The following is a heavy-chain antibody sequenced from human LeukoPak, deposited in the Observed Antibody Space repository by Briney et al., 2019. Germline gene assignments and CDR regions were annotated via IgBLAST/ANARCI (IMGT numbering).Heavy chain of an antibody. CDR2: IYYSGST. Sequence: KPSETLSLTCTVSGGSISSYYWSWIRQPPGKGLEWIGYIYYSGSTNYNPSLKSRVTISVDTSKNQFSLKLSSVTAADTAVYYCAGLEKYSGSYDEGVWGQGTLVTVSS. CDR3: AGLEKYSGSYDEGV. J-gene: IGHJ4*02. CDR1: GGSISSYY. D-gene: IGHD1-26*01. V-gene: IGHV4-59*01.